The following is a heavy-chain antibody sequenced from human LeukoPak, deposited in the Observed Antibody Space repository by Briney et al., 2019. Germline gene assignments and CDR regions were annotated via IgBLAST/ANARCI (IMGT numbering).Heavy chain of an antibody. V-gene: IGHV3-48*04. CDR3: ARDREAATAQDWFDP. Sequence: GGSLRLSCAASGFTFSSYSMNWVRQAPGKGLEWVSYISSSSSTIYYADSVKGRFTISRDNAKNSLYLQMNSLRAEDTAVYYCARDREAATAQDWFDPWGQGTLVTVSS. CDR1: GFTFSSYS. CDR2: ISSSSSTI. D-gene: IGHD2-15*01. J-gene: IGHJ5*02.